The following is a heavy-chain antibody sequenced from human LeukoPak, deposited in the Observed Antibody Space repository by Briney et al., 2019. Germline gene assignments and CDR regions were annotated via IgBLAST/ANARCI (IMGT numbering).Heavy chain of an antibody. J-gene: IGHJ4*02. CDR2: ISGSGDGT. V-gene: IGHV3-23*01. D-gene: IGHD6-19*01. Sequence: HAGGSLRLSCAASGFTFWSYALSWVRQAPGKGLEWVSAISGSGDGTYYADSVKGRFTISRDNSKNTLYLQMNSLRAEDTAVYYCAKVSSGWSPFDYWAQGTLVTVSS. CDR3: AKVSSGWSPFDY. CDR1: GFTFWSYA.